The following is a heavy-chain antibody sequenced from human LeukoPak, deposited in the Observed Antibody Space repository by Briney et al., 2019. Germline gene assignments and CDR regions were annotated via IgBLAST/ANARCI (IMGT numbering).Heavy chain of an antibody. D-gene: IGHD2-8*01. CDR1: GFTFSSYA. Sequence: GGSLRVSCAASGFTFSSYAMHWVRQAPGKGLERVAFTSYDGSNNYYAESVKGRFTISRDNSKNTLYLQMNSLRAEDTAVYYCARVGYCTNGVCYDELAAAVKGVDYWGQGTLVTVSS. CDR3: ARVGYCTNGVCYDELAAAVKGVDY. CDR2: TSYDGSNN. V-gene: IGHV3-30-3*01. J-gene: IGHJ4*02.